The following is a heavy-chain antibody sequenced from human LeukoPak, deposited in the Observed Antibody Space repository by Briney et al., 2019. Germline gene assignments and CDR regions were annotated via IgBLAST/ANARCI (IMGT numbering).Heavy chain of an antibody. Sequence: PGGSLRLSCAASGFTFSTYSMNWVRQAPGKGLEWVSYISSGSTTIHYADSVKGRFTISRDNAKNSLLLQMNSLRAEDTALYYCARGYSRAAFDIWGQGTMVTVSS. D-gene: IGHD2-15*01. V-gene: IGHV3-48*01. CDR3: ARGYSRAAFDI. CDR2: ISSGSTTI. CDR1: GFTFSTYS. J-gene: IGHJ3*02.